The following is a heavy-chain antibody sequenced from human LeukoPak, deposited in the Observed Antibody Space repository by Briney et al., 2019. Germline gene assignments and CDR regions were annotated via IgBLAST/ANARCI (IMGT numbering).Heavy chain of an antibody. J-gene: IGHJ5*02. CDR2: IKSKTDGGTT. V-gene: IGHV3-15*01. D-gene: IGHD3-10*01. CDR3: TRPYYYGSGSLS. Sequence: GGSLRLSCAASGFTFSNAWMSWVRQAPGKGLEWVGRIKSKTDGGTTDYAAPVKGRFTISRDDSKNTLYLQMNSLKTEDTAVYYCTRPYYYGSGSLSWGQGTLVTVSS. CDR1: GFTFSNAW.